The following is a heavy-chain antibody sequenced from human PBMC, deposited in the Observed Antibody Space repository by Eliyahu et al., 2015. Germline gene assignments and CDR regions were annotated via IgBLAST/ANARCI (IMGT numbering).Heavy chain of an antibody. Sequence: EVQLLESGGGLVQPGGSLRLSCAAXGFTXSSYAMSWVRQXPGKGLEWVSAISGSGGSTYYADSVKGRFTISRDNSKNTLYLQMNSLRAEDTAVYYCAKDQGYSSADDAFDIWGQGTMVTVSS. CDR1: GFTXSSYA. V-gene: IGHV3-23*01. D-gene: IGHD6-19*01. CDR2: ISGSGGST. CDR3: AKDQGYSSADDAFDI. J-gene: IGHJ3*02.